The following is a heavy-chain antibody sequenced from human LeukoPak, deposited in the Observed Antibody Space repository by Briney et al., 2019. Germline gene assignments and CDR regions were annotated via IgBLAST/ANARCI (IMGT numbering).Heavy chain of an antibody. V-gene: IGHV3-33*01. D-gene: IGHD3-22*01. J-gene: IGHJ3*02. CDR3: ARAQDYDSSGYVDAFDM. Sequence: PGRSLRLSCAASGFTFSIYGMHWVRQAPGKGLEWVAVTLYDGSKKYYADSVKGRLTISRDNSKNTLYLQMNSLRVEDTAVSYCARAQDYDSSGYVDAFDMWGQGTMVTVSS. CDR2: TLYDGSKK. CDR1: GFTFSIYG.